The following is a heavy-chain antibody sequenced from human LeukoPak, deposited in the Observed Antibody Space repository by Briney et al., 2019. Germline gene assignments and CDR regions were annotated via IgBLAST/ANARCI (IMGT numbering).Heavy chain of an antibody. CDR2: ISGSGGGT. CDR1: GFTFSTYA. Sequence: GGSLRLSCPASGFTFSTYAMSWLRPAPGKGLEGVSAISGSGGGTYYADSVKGRFTISRDNSKNTLYLQMNSLRAEDTGVYYCAKGGLSGSSSVFHWGQGSLVTVSS. D-gene: IGHD6-13*01. CDR3: AKGGLSGSSSVFH. V-gene: IGHV3-23*01. J-gene: IGHJ4*02.